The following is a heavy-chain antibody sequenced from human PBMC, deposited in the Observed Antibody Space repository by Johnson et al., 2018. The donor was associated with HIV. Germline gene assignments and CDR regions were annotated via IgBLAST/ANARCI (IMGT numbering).Heavy chain of an antibody. J-gene: IGHJ3*02. Sequence: QVQLVESGGGVVQPGRSLRLSCAASGFTFSSYAMHWVRQAPGKGLEWVAVISYDGSNKYYADSVKGRFTISRDNSKNTLYLQMNSLRAEDTAVYYCASTDDAFDIWGQGTMVTVSS. V-gene: IGHV3-30-3*01. CDR3: ASTDDAFDI. CDR2: ISYDGSNK. CDR1: GFTFSSYA. D-gene: IGHD4-17*01.